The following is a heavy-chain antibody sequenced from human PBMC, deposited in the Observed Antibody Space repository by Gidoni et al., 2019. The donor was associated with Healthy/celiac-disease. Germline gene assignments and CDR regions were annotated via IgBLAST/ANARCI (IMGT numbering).Heavy chain of an antibody. CDR3: ARGPRGELSSFDY. Sequence: QVQLVESGGGVVQPGRSLRLSCAASGFTFSSYAMHWVRQAPGKGLEWVAVISYDGSNKYYADSVKGRFTISRDNSKNTLYLQMNSLRAEDTAVYYCARGPRGELSSFDYWGQGTLVTVSS. J-gene: IGHJ4*02. V-gene: IGHV3-30-3*01. CDR2: ISYDGSNK. CDR1: GFTFSSYA. D-gene: IGHD3-16*02.